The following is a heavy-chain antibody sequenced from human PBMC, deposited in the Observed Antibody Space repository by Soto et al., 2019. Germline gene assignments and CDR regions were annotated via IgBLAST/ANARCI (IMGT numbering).Heavy chain of an antibody. Sequence: ASVKVSCKASGYTFTNYGISWVRQAPGQGLEWMGWISAYNGNTNYAQNLQGRVTMTTDTSTSTAYMELRSLRSDDTAVYYCARVDVLRFLEWLIRGKGTLFTVSS. CDR2: ISAYNGNT. V-gene: IGHV1-18*04. CDR3: ARVDVLRFLEWLI. CDR1: GYTFTNYG. D-gene: IGHD3-3*01. J-gene: IGHJ4*02.